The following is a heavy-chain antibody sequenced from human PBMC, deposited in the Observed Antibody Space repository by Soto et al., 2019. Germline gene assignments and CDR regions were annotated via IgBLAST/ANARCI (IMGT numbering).Heavy chain of an antibody. CDR2: IIPIFGTA. V-gene: IGHV1-69*01. J-gene: IGHJ4*02. CDR1: GGTFSSYA. Sequence: QVQLVQSGAEVKKPGSSVKVSCKASGGTFSSYAISWVRQAPGQGLEWMGGIIPIFGTANYAQKFQGRVTITADESPSTDYLERSILRSEDTAVYYWARDGGGYSPFDYWGQGPLVTVSS. CDR3: ARDGGGYSPFDY. D-gene: IGHD2-15*01.